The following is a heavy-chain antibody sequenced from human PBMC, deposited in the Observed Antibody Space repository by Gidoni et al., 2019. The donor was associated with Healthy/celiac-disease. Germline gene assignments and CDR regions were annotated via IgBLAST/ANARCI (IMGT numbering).Heavy chain of an antibody. J-gene: IGHJ3*02. CDR1: GFPFSSYD. V-gene: IGHV3-13*01. Sequence: EVQLVESGGGLVQPGGSLRLSCSASGFPFSSYDMHWVRQATGKGLGWVSAIGTDGDTYYPGSVKGRFTISRENAKNSLYLQMNSLRAGDTAVYYCARVVHDAFDIWGQGTMVTVSS. CDR3: ARVVHDAFDI. CDR2: IGTDGDT. D-gene: IGHD3-10*01.